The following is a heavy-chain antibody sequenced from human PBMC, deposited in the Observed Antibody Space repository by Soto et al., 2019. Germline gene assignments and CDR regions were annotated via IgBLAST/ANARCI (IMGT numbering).Heavy chain of an antibody. CDR2: INPKSGGT. Sequence: ASVKVSCKASGYSFTDYHIHWVRQAPGQGLEWLGRINPKSGGTSTAQKFQGWVTMTTDTSISTASMELTRLTSDDTAIYYCARGASTDCSNGVCSFFYNHDMDVWGQGTTVTVSS. CDR3: ARGASTDCSNGVCSFFYNHDMDV. J-gene: IGHJ6*02. CDR1: GYSFTDYH. D-gene: IGHD2-8*01. V-gene: IGHV1-2*04.